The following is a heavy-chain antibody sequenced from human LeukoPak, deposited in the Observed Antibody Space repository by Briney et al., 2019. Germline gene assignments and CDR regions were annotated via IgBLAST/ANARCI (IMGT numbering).Heavy chain of an antibody. CDR1: GGSFSGYY. Sequence: PSETLFLTCAIYGGSFSGYYWSWIRQPPGKGLEWIGYIYYSGSTNYKPSLKSRVTISVDTSKNQFSLKLSSVTAADTAVYYCARGVRAYGDYLYYYYMDVWGKGTTVTVSS. J-gene: IGHJ6*03. CDR2: IYYSGST. CDR3: ARGVRAYGDYLYYYYMDV. V-gene: IGHV4-34*01. D-gene: IGHD4-17*01.